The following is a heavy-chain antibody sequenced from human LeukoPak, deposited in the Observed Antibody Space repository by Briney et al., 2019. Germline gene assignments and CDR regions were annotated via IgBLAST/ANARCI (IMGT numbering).Heavy chain of an antibody. D-gene: IGHD2-2*01. CDR3: ARWSYCTSTSCSYSFDY. CDR1: GGSISSYY. CDR2: IYPNGDT. V-gene: IGHV4-4*07. J-gene: IGHJ4*02. Sequence: SETLSLTCTVSGGSISSYYWSWIRQPAGKGLEWIGRIYPNGDTDYNPSLKSRLTMSVDTSKNQFSLKLSSVTAADTAVYYRARWSYCTSTSCSYSFDYWGQGTLVTVSS.